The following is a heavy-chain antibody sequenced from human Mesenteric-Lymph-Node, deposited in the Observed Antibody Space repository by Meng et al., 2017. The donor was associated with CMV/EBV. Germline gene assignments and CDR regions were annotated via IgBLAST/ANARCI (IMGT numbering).Heavy chain of an antibody. CDR3: AREMSEH. D-gene: IGHD5/OR15-5a*01. Sequence: SVKVARKASGYTSTGYYRNCVRQATGQGLVWMRRINPNSSCANYAQKGQYRVSMTSDTSISTVHMDLSRVKDAATYDYECAREMSEHWGQGTLVTVSS. CDR1: GYTSTGYY. V-gene: IGHV1-2*05. J-gene: IGHJ1*01. CDR2: INPNSSCA.